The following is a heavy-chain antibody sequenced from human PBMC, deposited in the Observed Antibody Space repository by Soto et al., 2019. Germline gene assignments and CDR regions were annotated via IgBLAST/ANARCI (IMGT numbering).Heavy chain of an antibody. J-gene: IGHJ4*02. V-gene: IGHV3-33*01. CDR3: ARIQLDTIMALEY. CDR2: VWSNGNLK. Sequence: QVQLVESGGGVVQPGGSLRLSCAASGFTFDAYGFHWVRQAPGKGLEWVAVVWSNGNLKYYADSVRGRFTISRDSSKSALNLQMNSLIADDTAVYYCARIQLDTIMALEYWGQGTVVTVSS. CDR1: GFTFDAYG. D-gene: IGHD1-1*01.